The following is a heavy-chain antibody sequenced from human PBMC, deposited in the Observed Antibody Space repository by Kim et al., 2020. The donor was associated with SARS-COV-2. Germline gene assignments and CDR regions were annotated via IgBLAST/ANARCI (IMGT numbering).Heavy chain of an antibody. V-gene: IGHV1-8*02. Sequence: ASVKVSCKASGYTFTSYDINWVRQATGQGLEWMGWMNPNSGNTGYAQKFQGRVTMTRNTSISTAYMELSSLRSEDTAVYYCARVMVRGGEFDYWGQGTLVTVSS. D-gene: IGHD3-10*01. CDR2: MNPNSGNT. CDR1: GYTFTSYD. CDR3: ARVMVRGGEFDY. J-gene: IGHJ4*02.